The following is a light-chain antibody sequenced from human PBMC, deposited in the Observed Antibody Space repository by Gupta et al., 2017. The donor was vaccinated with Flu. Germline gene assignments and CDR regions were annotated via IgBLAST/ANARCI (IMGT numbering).Light chain of an antibody. Sequence: VTISCNGTSSNVGGDNSVSWYQQHPGKAPKLMIFDVSERPSGVPDRFSGSKSGNTASLTISGLQAEDEADYYCCSFAGSHTVWVLGGGTKLTVL. CDR2: DVS. J-gene: IGLJ3*02. CDR1: SSNVGGDNS. V-gene: IGLV2-11*01. CDR3: CSFAGSHTVWV.